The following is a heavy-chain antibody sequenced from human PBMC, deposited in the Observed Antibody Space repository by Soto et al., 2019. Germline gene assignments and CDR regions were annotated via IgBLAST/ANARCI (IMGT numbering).Heavy chain of an antibody. Sequence: QTGGSLRLSCAASEFTFSNYAMSWVRQAPGKGLEWVSSISDNGGTTYYADSVKGRFTISRDNSKNTLYLQMNSLRAEDTAVYYCARDLDYGDLRDYYYYGMDVWGQGTTVTVSS. CDR3: ARDLDYGDLRDYYYYGMDV. D-gene: IGHD4-17*01. CDR1: EFTFSNYA. V-gene: IGHV3-23*01. J-gene: IGHJ6*02. CDR2: ISDNGGTT.